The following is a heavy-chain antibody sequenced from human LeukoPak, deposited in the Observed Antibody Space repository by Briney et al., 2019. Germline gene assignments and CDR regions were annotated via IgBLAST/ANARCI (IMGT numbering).Heavy chain of an antibody. J-gene: IGHJ4*02. V-gene: IGHV3-30*02. D-gene: IGHD3-10*01. CDR3: ARDTSLLWFGELLSTPDY. Sequence: GGSLRLSCVASGFTYSHNGMHWVRQAPGKGLEWVAFIQYDGNTIFYADSVKGRFTISRDNSKNTLYLQMNSLRAEDTAVYYCARDTSLLWFGELLSTPDYWGQGTLVTVSS. CDR2: IQYDGNTI. CDR1: GFTYSHNG.